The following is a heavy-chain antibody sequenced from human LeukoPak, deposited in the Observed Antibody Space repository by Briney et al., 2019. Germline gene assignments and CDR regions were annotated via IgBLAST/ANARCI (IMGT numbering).Heavy chain of an antibody. Sequence: SQTLSLTCAISGDSVSSNSAAWNWIRQSTSRGLEWLGRTYYRSKWYNDYAVSVKSRITINPDTSKNQFSLQLNSVTPEDTAVYYCAKSMRWSSRAYWYFDLWGRGTLVTVSS. CDR1: GDSVSSNSAA. V-gene: IGHV6-1*01. CDR3: AKSMRWSSRAYWYFDL. CDR2: TYYRSKWYN. D-gene: IGHD6-13*01. J-gene: IGHJ2*01.